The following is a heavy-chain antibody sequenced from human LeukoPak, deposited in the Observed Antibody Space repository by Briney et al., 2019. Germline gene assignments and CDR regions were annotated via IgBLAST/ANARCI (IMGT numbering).Heavy chain of an antibody. V-gene: IGHV1-3*04. J-gene: IGHJ6*02. CDR3: ARVSCSSTSCYGDYYYYGMDV. Sequence: GASVKVSCKASGYTFTSYAMHWVRQAPGQRLEWMGWINTGNGNTKYSQKFQGRVTITRDTSASTAYMELSSLRSEDTAVYYCARVSCSSTSCYGDYYYYGMDVWGQGTTVTVSS. D-gene: IGHD2-2*01. CDR1: GYTFTSYA. CDR2: INTGNGNT.